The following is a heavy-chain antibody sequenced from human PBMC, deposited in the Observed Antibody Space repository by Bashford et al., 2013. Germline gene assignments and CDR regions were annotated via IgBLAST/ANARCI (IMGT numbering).Heavy chain of an antibody. Sequence: WVRQAPGQGLEWMGWISAYNGNTNYAQKLQGRVTMTTDTSTSTAYMELRSLRSDDTAVYYCARDGPYGDPRDAFDIWGQGTMVTVSS. CDR2: ISAYNGNT. J-gene: IGHJ3*02. CDR3: ARDGPYGDPRDAFDI. D-gene: IGHD4-17*01. V-gene: IGHV1-18*01.